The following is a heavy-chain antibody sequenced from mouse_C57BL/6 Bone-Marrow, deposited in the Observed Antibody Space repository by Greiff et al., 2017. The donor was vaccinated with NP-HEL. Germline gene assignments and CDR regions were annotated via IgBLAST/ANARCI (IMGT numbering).Heavy chain of an antibody. CDR2: INPSSGYT. V-gene: IGHV1-7*01. CDR1: GYTFTSYW. J-gene: IGHJ1*03. Sequence: QVQLQQSGAELAKPGASVKLSCKASGYTFTSYWMHWVKQRPGTGLSWIGYINPSSGYTKYNQKFKDKATLTADKSSSTAYMQLSSLTYEDSAVYYCARGDYWYFDVWGTGTTVTVSS. CDR3: ARGDYWYFDV.